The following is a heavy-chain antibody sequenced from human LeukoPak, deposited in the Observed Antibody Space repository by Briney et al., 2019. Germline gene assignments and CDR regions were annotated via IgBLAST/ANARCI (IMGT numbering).Heavy chain of an antibody. D-gene: IGHD5-18*01. CDR2: IVVGSGNT. CDR3: AAAYIGGAMVTNAFDI. V-gene: IGHV1-58*01. Sequence: GASVKVSCKASGFSCTNSAVQWVRQARGHRLEWIGWIVVGSGNTIYVQKFQERVTITRDMSTSTAYMELSSLRSEDTAVYYCAAAYIGGAMVTNAFDIWGQGTMVTVSS. CDR1: GFSCTNSA. J-gene: IGHJ3*02.